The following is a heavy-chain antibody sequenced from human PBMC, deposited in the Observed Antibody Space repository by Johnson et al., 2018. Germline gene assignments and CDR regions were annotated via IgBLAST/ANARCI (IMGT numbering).Heavy chain of an antibody. CDR1: GFTFSDYY. D-gene: IGHD2-2*01. V-gene: IGHV3-11*01. CDR3: ATRAGVVPAALGDY. Sequence: QVQLVQSGGGLVKPGGSLRLSCAASGFTFSDYYMSWIRQAPGKGLEWVSYISSSGSNIYYADSVKGRFTIARDNAKNSRYLQMNSLRAEDRDVYYCATRAGVVPAALGDYWGQGTLVTVSS. CDR2: ISSSGSNI. J-gene: IGHJ4*02.